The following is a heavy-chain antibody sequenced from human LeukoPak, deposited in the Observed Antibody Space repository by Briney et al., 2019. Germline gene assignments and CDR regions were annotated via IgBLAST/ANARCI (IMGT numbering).Heavy chain of an antibody. J-gene: IGHJ4*02. Sequence: GGSLRLSCAASGFTFSSYEMNWVRQAPGKGLEWVSYISSSGSTIYYADSVKGRFTISRDNAKNSLYLQMNSLRAEDTAVYYCASRYYYDSSGLGWGQGTLVTVSS. V-gene: IGHV3-48*03. CDR1: GFTFSSYE. D-gene: IGHD3-22*01. CDR3: ASRYYYDSSGLG. CDR2: ISSSGSTI.